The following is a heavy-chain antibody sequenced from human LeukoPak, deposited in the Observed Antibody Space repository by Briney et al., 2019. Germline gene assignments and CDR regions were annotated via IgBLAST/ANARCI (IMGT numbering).Heavy chain of an antibody. CDR1: GGSISSGGYS. D-gene: IGHD3-10*01. CDR2: IYWDDDK. J-gene: IGHJ4*02. CDR3: AHSRFRPYFDY. V-gene: IGHV2-5*08. Sequence: TLSLTCAVSGGSISSGGYSWSWIRQPPGKALEWLALIYWDDDKRYSPSLKSRLAITKDTSKNQVVLTMTNMDPVDTATYYCAHSRFRPYFDYWGQGTLVTVSS.